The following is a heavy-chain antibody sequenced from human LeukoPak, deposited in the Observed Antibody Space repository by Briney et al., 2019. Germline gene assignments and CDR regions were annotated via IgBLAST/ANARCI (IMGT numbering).Heavy chain of an antibody. CDR1: GGSFGGYY. V-gene: IGHV4-34*01. D-gene: IGHD4-17*01. Sequence: PSETLSLTCAVYGGSFGGYYWSWIRQPPGKGLEWIGEINHSGSTNYNPSLKSRVTISVDTSKNQFSLKLSSVTAADTAVYYCARSRWVTTSAFDYWGQGTLVTV. CDR3: ARSRWVTTSAFDY. J-gene: IGHJ4*02. CDR2: INHSGST.